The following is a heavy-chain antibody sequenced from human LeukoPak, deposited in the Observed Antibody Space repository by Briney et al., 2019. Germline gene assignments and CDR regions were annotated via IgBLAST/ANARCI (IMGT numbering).Heavy chain of an antibody. Sequence: GASVKVSCKASGYTFTSYDISWVRQATGQGLEWMGWMNPNSGNTGYAQKFQGRVTITRNTSISTAYMELSSLRSEDTAVYYCAREGDYHQNWFDPWGQGTLVTVSS. CDR2: MNPNSGNT. J-gene: IGHJ5*02. CDR1: GYTFTSYD. V-gene: IGHV1-8*03. D-gene: IGHD3-16*01. CDR3: AREGDYHQNWFDP.